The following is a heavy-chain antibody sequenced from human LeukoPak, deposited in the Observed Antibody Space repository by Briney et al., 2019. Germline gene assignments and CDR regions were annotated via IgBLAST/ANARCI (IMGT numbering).Heavy chain of an antibody. V-gene: IGHV4-61*02. CDR3: ARDVPPTDGGNSL. CDR2: IYTSGST. J-gene: IGHJ4*02. D-gene: IGHD4-23*01. CDR1: GGSISSGSYY. Sequence: SETLSLTCTVSGGSISSGSYYWSWIRQPAGKGLEWIGRIYTSGSTNYNPSLKSRVTISVDTSKNQFSLKLSSVTAADTAVYYCARDVPPTDGGNSLWGQGTLVTVSS.